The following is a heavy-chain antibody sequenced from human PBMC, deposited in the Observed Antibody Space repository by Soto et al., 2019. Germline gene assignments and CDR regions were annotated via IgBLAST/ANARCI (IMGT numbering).Heavy chain of an antibody. CDR3: ARLRGHYYDSVAYDPQWLDL. J-gene: IGHJ5*02. V-gene: IGHV4-4*07. CDR2: IYGGGST. D-gene: IGHD3-22*01. CDR1: GGFVRTYY. Sequence: QERLQESGPGLVKPSETLSLTCSVSGGFVRTYYWSWLRHPAGKGLEWIGRIYGGGSTKFNPSLKSRVTMSVDTSKNVFSLNLTSVTAADTATYYCARLRGHYYDSVAYDPQWLDLWGQGTLVTVSS.